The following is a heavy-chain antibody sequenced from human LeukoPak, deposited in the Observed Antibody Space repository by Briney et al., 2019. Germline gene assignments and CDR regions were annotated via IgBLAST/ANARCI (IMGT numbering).Heavy chain of an antibody. J-gene: IGHJ3*02. Sequence: GGSLRLSCRASGFTFSTYWMHWVRQTPGKGLVWVSRINSDGSSTNYADSVKGRFTISRDNAKNTLYLQMNSLRAEDTAVYYCAKGVSGGSWVAFDIWGQGTMVTVSS. D-gene: IGHD3-10*01. V-gene: IGHV3-74*01. CDR2: INSDGSST. CDR3: AKGVSGGSWVAFDI. CDR1: GFTFSTYW.